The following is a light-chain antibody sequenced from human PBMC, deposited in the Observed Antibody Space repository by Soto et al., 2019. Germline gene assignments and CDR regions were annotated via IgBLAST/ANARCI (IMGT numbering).Light chain of an antibody. V-gene: IGKV3-20*01. CDR1: QNIYSN. CDR2: STS. J-gene: IGKJ1*01. Sequence: IVMTQSPSTLAVSPGERATLSCRASQNIYSNVAWYQQRPGQAPRLLMYSTSIRATGIPDRFSGSGSGTDFTLTISRLEPEDFAVYYCQLYGSSQGTFGQGTKVDI. CDR3: QLYGSSQGT.